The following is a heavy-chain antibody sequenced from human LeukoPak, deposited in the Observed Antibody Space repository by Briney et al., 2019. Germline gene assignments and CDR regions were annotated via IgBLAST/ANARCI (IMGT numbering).Heavy chain of an antibody. CDR2: IYHSGST. J-gene: IGHJ4*02. D-gene: IGHD3-3*01. CDR3: ARRRYDFWSGSPLDY. CDR1: GSSISSGYY. Sequence: SETLSLTCAVSGSSISSGYYWDWIRQPPGKGLEWIDSIYHSGSTYYNTSLKGRVTISLDMSKNQFSLRLRSVTAADTAMYYCARRRYDFWSGSPLDYWGRGTLVTASS. V-gene: IGHV4-38-2*01.